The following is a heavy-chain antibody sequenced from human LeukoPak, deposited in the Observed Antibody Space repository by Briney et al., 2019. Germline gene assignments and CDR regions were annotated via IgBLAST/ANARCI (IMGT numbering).Heavy chain of an antibody. CDR3: TRDEELLWFGELSFDI. V-gene: IGHV3-49*03. CDR1: GFTFGDYA. Sequence: GGSLRLSCTASGFTFGDYAMSWFRQAPGRGLEWVGFIRSKAYGGTTEYAASVKGRFTISRDDSKSIAYLQMNSLKTEDTAVYYCTRDEELLWFGELSFDIWGQGTMVTVSS. D-gene: IGHD3-10*01. CDR2: IRSKAYGGTT. J-gene: IGHJ3*02.